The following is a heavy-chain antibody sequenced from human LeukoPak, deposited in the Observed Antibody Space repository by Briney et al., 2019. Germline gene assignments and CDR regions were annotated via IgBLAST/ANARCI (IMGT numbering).Heavy chain of an antibody. D-gene: IGHD3-10*01. J-gene: IGHJ4*02. CDR2: SNPNSGGT. CDR3: ARDGSGSYYNDYLFDY. V-gene: IGHV1-2*02. CDR1: GYTFTGYY. Sequence: ASVKVSCKASGYTFTGYYMHWLRQAPGQGLEWMGWSNPNSGGTNYAQKFQGRVTMTRDTSISTAYMELSSLRSDDTAVYYCARDGSGSYYNDYLFDYWGQGTLVTVSS.